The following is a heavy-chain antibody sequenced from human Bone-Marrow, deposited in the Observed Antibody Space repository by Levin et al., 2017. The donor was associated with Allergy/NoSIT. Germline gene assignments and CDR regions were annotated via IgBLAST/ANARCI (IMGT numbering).Heavy chain of an antibody. CDR2: INPDSGGT. J-gene: IGHJ6*02. CDR3: ARGGPSLHGSTSVWYTYYGMDV. D-gene: IGHD6-19*01. V-gene: IGHV1-2*04. CDR1: GGTFSSYG. Sequence: GESLKISCKTSGGTFSSYGIIWVRQAPGQGLEWVGWINPDSGGTNLAQKFQGWVTMTRDTSISTAYMEVGRLSSADTAVYHCARGGPSLHGSTSVWYTYYGMDVWGQGTTVTVSS.